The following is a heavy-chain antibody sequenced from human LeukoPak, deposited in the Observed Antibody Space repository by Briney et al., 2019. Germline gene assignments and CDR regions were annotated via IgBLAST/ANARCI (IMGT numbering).Heavy chain of an antibody. J-gene: IGHJ4*02. CDR2: INDDGSST. CDR3: ARAVIVGATNSPGY. CDR1: GFTFKNYW. D-gene: IGHD1-26*01. Sequence: GGSLRLSCAASGFTFKNYWMHWVRQAPGKGPVWVSRINDDGSSTSYADSVKGRFTISRDNAKNTLYLQMNSLRAEDTAVYYCARAVIVGATNSPGYWGQGTLVTVSS. V-gene: IGHV3-74*01.